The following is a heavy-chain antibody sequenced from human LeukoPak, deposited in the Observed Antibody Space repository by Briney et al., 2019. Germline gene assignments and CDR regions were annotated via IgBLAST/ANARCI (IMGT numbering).Heavy chain of an antibody. J-gene: IGHJ4*02. V-gene: IGHV3-30*02. D-gene: IGHD6-19*01. CDR2: IRYGGSNK. CDR1: GFTFSSYG. CDR3: AKDRVPGTIYYFDY. Sequence: GGSLRLSCAASGFTFSSYGMHWVRQAPGKGLEWVAFIRYGGSNKYYADSVKGRFTISRDNSKNTLYLQMNSLRAEDTAVYYCAKDRVPGTIYYFDYWGQGTLVTVSS.